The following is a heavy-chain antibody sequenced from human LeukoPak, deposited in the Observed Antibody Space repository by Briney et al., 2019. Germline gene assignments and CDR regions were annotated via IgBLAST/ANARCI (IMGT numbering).Heavy chain of an antibody. V-gene: IGHV1-69*13. CDR2: IIPIFGTA. D-gene: IGHD5-12*01. CDR1: GGTFSSYA. Sequence: ASVKVSCKASGGTFSSYAISWVRQAPGQGLEWMGGIIPIFGTANYAQKFQGRVTITADESTSTAYLALSSLRSEDTAVYYCASTRPLIVATILVGGSTGAMDVWGKGTTVTISS. J-gene: IGHJ6*03. CDR3: ASTRPLIVATILVGGSTGAMDV.